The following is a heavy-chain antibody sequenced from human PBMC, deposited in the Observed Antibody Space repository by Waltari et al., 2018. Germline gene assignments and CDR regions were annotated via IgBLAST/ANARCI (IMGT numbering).Heavy chain of an antibody. D-gene: IGHD1-26*01. CDR2: IYYSGST. Sequence: QVQLQESGPGLVKPSETLSLTCTVYGGSISSYYWSWIRQPPGKGLGWIGYIYYSGSTNSNPSLKSRVTISVDTSKNQFALKLSSVTAADTAVYYCARTGGSYYGGRPFDYWGQGTLVTVSS. CDR1: GGSISSYY. V-gene: IGHV4-59*01. CDR3: ARTGGSYYGGRPFDY. J-gene: IGHJ4*02.